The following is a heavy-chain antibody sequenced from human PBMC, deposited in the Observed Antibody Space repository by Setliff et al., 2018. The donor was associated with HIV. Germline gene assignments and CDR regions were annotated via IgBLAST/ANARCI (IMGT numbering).Heavy chain of an antibody. J-gene: IGHJ6*03. D-gene: IGHD1-1*01. CDR3: AREDNWYSAFYYMDV. V-gene: IGHV3-23*01. CDR1: GFTFSTYA. Sequence: GSLRLSCAASGFTFSTYAMGWVRQAPGKGLEWVSTVGAVGGPTHYAESVKGRFTISKDNSKNALYLQMSSLRDEDTAVYYCAREDNWYSAFYYMDVWGKGTTVTVSS. CDR2: VGAVGGPT.